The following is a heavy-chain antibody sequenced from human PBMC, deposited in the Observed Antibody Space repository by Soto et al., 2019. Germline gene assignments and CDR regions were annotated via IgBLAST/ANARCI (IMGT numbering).Heavy chain of an antibody. CDR2: ISYDGSNK. CDR3: ARAHQHTIFGVVIFGMDV. Sequence: GGSLRLSCAASGFTFSSYAMHWVRQAPGKGLEWVAVISYDGSNKYYADSVKGRFTISRDNSKNTLYLQMNSLRAEDTAVYYCARAHQHTIFGVVIFGMDVWGQGTTVTVSS. V-gene: IGHV3-30-3*01. J-gene: IGHJ6*02. CDR1: GFTFSSYA. D-gene: IGHD3-3*01.